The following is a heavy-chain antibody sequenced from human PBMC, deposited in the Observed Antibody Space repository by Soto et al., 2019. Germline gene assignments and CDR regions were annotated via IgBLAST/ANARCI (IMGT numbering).Heavy chain of an antibody. J-gene: IGHJ6*03. Sequence: EVQLLESGGGLVQRGGSLRLSCAASGFTFSNNAMSWVRQAPGKGLEWVSALSGSGISTFYADSVKGRFTVSRDNSKSTLYLQINSLRAEDTAVYYCAKDLGSCSSPNCHDHYMAVWGKGTTVTVSS. V-gene: IGHV3-23*01. CDR3: AKDLGSCSSPNCHDHYMAV. D-gene: IGHD2-2*01. CDR2: LSGSGIST. CDR1: GFTFSNNA.